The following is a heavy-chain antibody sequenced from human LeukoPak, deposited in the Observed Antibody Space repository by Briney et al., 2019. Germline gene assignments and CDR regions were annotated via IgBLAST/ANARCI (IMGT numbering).Heavy chain of an antibody. CDR1: GGSISSSSYY. CDR2: IYYSGST. J-gene: IGHJ4*02. Sequence: SETLSLTCTVSGGSISSSSYYWGWIRQPPGKGLEWLGSIYYSGSTYYNPSLKSRVTISVDTSKNQFSLKLSSVTAADTAVYYCARRRGYCSSTSCYAYYFDYWGQGTLVTVSS. CDR3: ARRRGYCSSTSCYAYYFDY. D-gene: IGHD2-2*01. V-gene: IGHV4-39*01.